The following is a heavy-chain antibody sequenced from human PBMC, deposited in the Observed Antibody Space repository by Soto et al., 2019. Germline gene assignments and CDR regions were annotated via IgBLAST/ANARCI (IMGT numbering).Heavy chain of an antibody. CDR1: GFTFDDHV. Sequence: LRLSCVASGFTFDDHVMHWVRQLPGKGLEWVGHISWDGYSIGYGGSVRGRFTISRDNAKNTLYLQMNSLRPEDTALYYCARSWSGSTSGRVDVRGQGTTVTVSS. D-gene: IGHD3-3*01. CDR2: ISWDGYSI. V-gene: IGHV3-9*01. J-gene: IGHJ6*02. CDR3: ARSWSGSTSGRVDV.